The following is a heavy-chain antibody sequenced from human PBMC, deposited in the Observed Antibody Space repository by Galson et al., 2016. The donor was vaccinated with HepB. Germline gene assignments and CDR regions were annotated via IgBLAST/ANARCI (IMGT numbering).Heavy chain of an antibody. V-gene: IGHV5-51*01. CDR2: IYPGDSDT. D-gene: IGHD3-10*01. Sequence: QSGAEVKKPGESLTISCKGSGHSFSRFWIAWVRHMPGKGLEWLGIIYPGDSDTRYSPSFEGQVTISVGKSINTAFLQWSSLKVSDTAIYYCARFERGVATTGSYYYNGMDVWGQGTTVTVSS. CDR1: GHSFSRFW. CDR3: ARFERGVATTGSYYYNGMDV. J-gene: IGHJ6*02.